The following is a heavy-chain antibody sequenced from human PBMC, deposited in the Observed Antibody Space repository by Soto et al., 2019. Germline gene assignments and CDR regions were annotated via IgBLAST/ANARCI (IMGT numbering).Heavy chain of an antibody. CDR2: IYYSGST. J-gene: IGHJ6*02. CDR1: GGSISSSSYY. CDR3: ARHQASGSYLMGLYYYGMDV. Sequence: QLQLQESGPGLVKPSETLSLTCTVSGGSISSSSYYWGWIRQPPGKGLEWIGSIYYSGSTYYNPSLKSRVTISVDTSKNQFSLKLSSVTAADTAVYYCARHQASGSYLMGLYYYGMDVWGQGTTVTVSS. D-gene: IGHD3-10*01. V-gene: IGHV4-39*01.